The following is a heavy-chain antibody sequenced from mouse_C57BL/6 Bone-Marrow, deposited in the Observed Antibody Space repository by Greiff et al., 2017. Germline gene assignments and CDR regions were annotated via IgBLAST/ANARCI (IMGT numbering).Heavy chain of an antibody. CDR2: IEPETGGT. D-gene: IGHD6-1*01. CDR3: TRRAYYLDY. Sequence: VQLQQSGAELVRPGASVTLSCKASGYTFTDYEMHWVKQTPVHGLEWIGAIEPETGGTAYNQKFKGKAILTADKSYSTAYMELRSLTSEDSAVYYCTRRAYYLDYWGQGTTLTVSS. V-gene: IGHV1-15*01. J-gene: IGHJ2*01. CDR1: GYTFTDYE.